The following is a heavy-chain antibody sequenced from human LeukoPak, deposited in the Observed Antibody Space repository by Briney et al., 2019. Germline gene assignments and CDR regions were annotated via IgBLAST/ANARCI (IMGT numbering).Heavy chain of an antibody. D-gene: IGHD2-8*01. J-gene: IGHJ5*02. Sequence: TSVKVSCKASGFTFTSSAMQWVRQARGQRLEWIGWIVVGSGNTNYAQKFQERVTITRDMSTSTAYMELSSLRSEDTAVYYCAARYCTNGVCYNGFDPWGQGTLVTLSS. V-gene: IGHV1-58*02. CDR1: GFTFTSSA. CDR3: AARYCTNGVCYNGFDP. CDR2: IVVGSGNT.